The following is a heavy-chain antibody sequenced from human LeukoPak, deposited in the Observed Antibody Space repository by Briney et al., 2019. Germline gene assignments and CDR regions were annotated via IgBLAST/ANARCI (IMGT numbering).Heavy chain of an antibody. Sequence: SETLSLTCAVSGGSISSSNWWSWVRQPPGKGLEWIGEIYHSGSTYYNPSLKSRVTISVDTSKNQFSLKLSSVTAADTAVYYCARALSNHFDYWGQGTLVTVSS. CDR1: GGSISSSNW. D-gene: IGHD2-2*01. CDR2: IYHSGST. V-gene: IGHV4-4*02. CDR3: ARALSNHFDY. J-gene: IGHJ4*02.